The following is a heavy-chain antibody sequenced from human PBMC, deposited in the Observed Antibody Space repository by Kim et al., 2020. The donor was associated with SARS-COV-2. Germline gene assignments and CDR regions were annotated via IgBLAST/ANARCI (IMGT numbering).Heavy chain of an antibody. CDR3: ARTRYCSGGSCRITYFDY. Sequence: KSAVTISVDPSKNQFSLKLSSVTAADTAVYYCARTRYCSGGSCRITYFDYWGQGTLVTVSS. V-gene: IGHV4-34*01. J-gene: IGHJ4*02. D-gene: IGHD2-15*01.